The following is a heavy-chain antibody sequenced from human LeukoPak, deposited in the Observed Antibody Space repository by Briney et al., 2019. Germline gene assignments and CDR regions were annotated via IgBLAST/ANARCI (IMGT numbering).Heavy chain of an antibody. J-gene: IGHJ6*03. Sequence: GGSLRLSCAASGFTFTNYWMHWVRQAPGKGLVWVSRIDIDGTGTSYADSVKGRFTISRDNSKNTLYLQMNSLRAEDTAVYYCAKDLHNYDFWSGYYKDYYYYMDVWGKGTTVTVSS. CDR3: AKDLHNYDFWSGYYKDYYYYMDV. V-gene: IGHV3-74*01. CDR1: GFTFTNYW. CDR2: IDIDGTGT. D-gene: IGHD3-3*01.